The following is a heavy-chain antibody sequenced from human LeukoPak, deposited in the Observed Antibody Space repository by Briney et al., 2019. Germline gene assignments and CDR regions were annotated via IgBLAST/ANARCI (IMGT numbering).Heavy chain of an antibody. CDR2: IYYSGST. J-gene: IGHJ6*03. CDR1: GGSISSYY. CDR3: ARLPRHYYYYYMDV. Sequence: SETLSLTCTVSGGSISSYYWSWIRQPPGKRLEWIGYIYYSGSTNYNPSLKSRVTISVDTSKNQFSLKLSSVTAADTAVYYCARLPRHYYYYYMDVWGKGTTVTVSS. V-gene: IGHV4-59*08.